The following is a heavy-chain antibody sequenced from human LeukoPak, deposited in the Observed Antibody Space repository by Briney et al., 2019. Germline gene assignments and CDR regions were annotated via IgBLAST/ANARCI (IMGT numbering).Heavy chain of an antibody. V-gene: IGHV3-21*01. Sequence: GGSLRLSCAASGFTFSSYSMNWVRQAPGKGLEWVSSIISSSSNIYYADSVKGRFTISRDNAKNSLYLQMNSLRAEDTAVYYCARAPLTYYDFWSGPHFDYWGQGTLVTVSS. D-gene: IGHD3-3*01. J-gene: IGHJ4*02. CDR1: GFTFSSYS. CDR2: IISSSSNI. CDR3: ARAPLTYYDFWSGPHFDY.